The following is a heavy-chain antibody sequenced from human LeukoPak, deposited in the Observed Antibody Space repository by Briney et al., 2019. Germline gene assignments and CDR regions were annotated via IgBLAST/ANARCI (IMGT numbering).Heavy chain of an antibody. J-gene: IGHJ4*02. CDR3: TRDGLYDFWSGYSPNFDY. V-gene: IGHV3-49*03. Sequence: GGSLRLSCTASGFTFGDYAMSWFRQAPGKGLERVGFIRSKAYGGTTEYAASVKGRFTISRDDSKSIAYLQMNSLKTEDTAVYYCTRDGLYDFWSGYSPNFDYWGQGTLVTVSS. D-gene: IGHD3-3*01. CDR1: GFTFGDYA. CDR2: IRSKAYGGTT.